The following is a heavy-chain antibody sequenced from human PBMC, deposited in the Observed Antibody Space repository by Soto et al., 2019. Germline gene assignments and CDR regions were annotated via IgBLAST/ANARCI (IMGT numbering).Heavy chain of an antibody. CDR3: ARHVATNYYYYMDV. CDR2: IYYSGST. Sequence: SETLSLTCTVSGGSISSYYWSWIRQPPGKGLEWIGSIYYSGSTYYNPSLKSRVTISVDTSKNQFSLKLSSVTAADTAVYYCARHVATNYYYYMDVWGKGTTVTVSS. D-gene: IGHD5-12*01. J-gene: IGHJ6*03. V-gene: IGHV4-59*05. CDR1: GGSISSYY.